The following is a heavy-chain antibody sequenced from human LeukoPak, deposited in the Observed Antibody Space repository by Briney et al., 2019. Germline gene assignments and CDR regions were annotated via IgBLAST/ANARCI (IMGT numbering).Heavy chain of an antibody. V-gene: IGHV3-53*01. D-gene: IGHD3-9*01. CDR3: ASHDILTAYRYEKIDY. J-gene: IGHJ4*02. CDR2: TYSDGNT. CDR1: GFSVSSTY. Sequence: GGSLRLSCAVSGFSVSSTYMTWVRQAPGKGLEWVSITYSDGNTYYAESVRGRFTVSRGYSKNTLYPQMKSLRVEDTAVYFCASHDILTAYRYEKIDYWGQGTLVSVSS.